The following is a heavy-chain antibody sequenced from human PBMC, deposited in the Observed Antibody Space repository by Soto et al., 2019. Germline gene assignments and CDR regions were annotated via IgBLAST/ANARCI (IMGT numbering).Heavy chain of an antibody. J-gene: IGHJ4*02. CDR1: GYTFTNYD. V-gene: IGHV1-8*01. D-gene: IGHD3-9*01. CDR3: ASWAGYSK. Sequence: QVQLVQSGAEVKKPGASVKVSCKASGYTFTNYDINWVRQATGQGLEWMGWMRPNNGNTGYAQKFQGRVTMTRNTSINTAYMELSSLRSQDTAVYYCASWAGYSKWGQGTLVTVSS. CDR2: MRPNNGNT.